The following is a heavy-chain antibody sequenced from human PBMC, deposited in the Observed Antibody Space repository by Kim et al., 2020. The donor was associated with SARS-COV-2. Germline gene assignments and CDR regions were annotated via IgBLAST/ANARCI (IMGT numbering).Heavy chain of an antibody. J-gene: IGHJ3*02. D-gene: IGHD3-22*01. CDR3: ARAVITMIVVVGAFDI. Sequence: SLKSRVTRSVDTSKNQFSLKLSSVTAADTAVYYCARAVITMIVVVGAFDIWGQGTIVTVSS. V-gene: IGHV4-31*02.